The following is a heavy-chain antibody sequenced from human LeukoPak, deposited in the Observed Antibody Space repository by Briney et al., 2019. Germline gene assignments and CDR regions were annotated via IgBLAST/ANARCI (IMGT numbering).Heavy chain of an antibody. CDR2: ISAYNGNT. D-gene: IGHD3-3*01. CDR1: GYTFTSYG. V-gene: IGHV1-18*01. J-gene: IGHJ6*03. Sequence: ASVKVSCKASGYTFTSYGTSWVRQAPGQGLEWMGWISAYNGNTNYAQKLQGRVTMTTDTSTSTAYMELRSLRSDDTAVYYCARVLESQYYYYYYMDVWGKGTTVTVSS. CDR3: ARVLESQYYYYYYMDV.